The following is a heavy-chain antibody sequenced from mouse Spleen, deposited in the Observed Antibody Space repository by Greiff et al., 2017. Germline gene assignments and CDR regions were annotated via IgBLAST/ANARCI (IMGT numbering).Heavy chain of an antibody. CDR1: GYSFTDYN. V-gene: IGHV1-39*01. CDR2: INPNYGTT. CDR3: ASPPNYYGSSYHAMDY. Sequence: EVQGVESGPELVKPGASVKISCKASGYSFTDYNMNWVKQSNGKSLEWIGVINPNYGTTSYNQKFKGKATLTVDQSSSTAYMQLNSLTSEDSAVYYCASPPNYYGSSYHAMDYWGQGTSVTVSS. D-gene: IGHD1-1*01. J-gene: IGHJ4*01.